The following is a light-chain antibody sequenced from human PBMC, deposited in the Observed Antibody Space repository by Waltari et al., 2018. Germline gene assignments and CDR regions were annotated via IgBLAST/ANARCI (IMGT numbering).Light chain of an antibody. V-gene: IGKV4-1*01. Sequence: DIQMTQSPSSLSASVGDRVTITCQASQDISNYLNWYQHKPGQPPQLLIYWASTRESGVPDRFSGSGSGTDFTLTISSLQAEDVAVYYCHQYYSIPLTFGGGTKVEIK. CDR2: WAS. J-gene: IGKJ4*01. CDR3: HQYYSIPLT. CDR1: QDISNY.